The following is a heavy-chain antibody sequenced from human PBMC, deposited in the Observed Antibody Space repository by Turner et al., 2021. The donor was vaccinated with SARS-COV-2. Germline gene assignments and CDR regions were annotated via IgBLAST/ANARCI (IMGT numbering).Heavy chain of an antibody. CDR3: VDGYSYGSMDV. CDR2: ISSNGYST. V-gene: IGHV3-64D*06. CDR1: GFTFSSYA. J-gene: IGHJ6*02. D-gene: IGHD5-18*01. Sequence: EVQLVESGGGLVQPGGSLRLSCSASGFTFSSYAMHWVRQAPVKVLEYVSAISSNGYSTYYAHSVKGRFTIARDNSKNTLYLQMSSLRSEDTAVYYWVDGYSYGSMDVWGQGTTVTVSS.